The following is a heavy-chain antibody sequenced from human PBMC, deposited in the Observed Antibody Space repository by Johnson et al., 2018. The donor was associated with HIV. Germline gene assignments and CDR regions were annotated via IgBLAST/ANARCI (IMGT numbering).Heavy chain of an antibody. J-gene: IGHJ3*02. CDR2: MNWNGDST. CDR1: GFTFDDYG. D-gene: IGHD3-16*01. V-gene: IGHV3-20*04. CDR3: AREDPSEFHGYGGDGFDI. Sequence: EKLVESGGGVVRPGGSLRLSCAPSGFTFDDYGMSWVRQAPGKGLEWVSGMNWNGDSTGYGDFVKGRFTISRDNAKNALYLQMNSLRAEDTALYYCAREDPSEFHGYGGDGFDIWGQGTMVTVAS.